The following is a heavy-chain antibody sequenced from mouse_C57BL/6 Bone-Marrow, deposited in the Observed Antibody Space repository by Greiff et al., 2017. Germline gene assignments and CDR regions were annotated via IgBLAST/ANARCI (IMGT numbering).Heavy chain of an antibody. V-gene: IGHV5-16*01. CDR3: ARVDYDYLTPFAY. D-gene: IGHD2-4*01. Sequence: EVNLVESEGGLVQPGSSMKLSCTASGFTFSDYYMAWVRQVPEKGLEWVANINYDGSSTYYLDSLKSRFIISRDNAKNILYLQMSSLKSEDTATYYCARVDYDYLTPFAYWGQGTLVTVSA. J-gene: IGHJ3*01. CDR2: INYDGSST. CDR1: GFTFSDYY.